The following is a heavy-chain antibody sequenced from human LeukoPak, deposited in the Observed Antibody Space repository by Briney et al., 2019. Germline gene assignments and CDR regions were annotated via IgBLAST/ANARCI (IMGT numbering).Heavy chain of an antibody. Sequence: GGCLRLSCAASGFTLSSYCMSWVRRAPGRGREGVADIKQDGSEKDYVDAVGGRFTIHRHNAKNSLYLQMTSLRAEDPAVYYCASRYSSSWALPLSSFDYWGQGTLVTVSS. V-gene: IGHV3-7*01. CDR3: ASRYSSSWALPLSSFDY. D-gene: IGHD6-13*01. CDR1: GFTLSSYC. CDR2: IKQDGSEK. J-gene: IGHJ4*02.